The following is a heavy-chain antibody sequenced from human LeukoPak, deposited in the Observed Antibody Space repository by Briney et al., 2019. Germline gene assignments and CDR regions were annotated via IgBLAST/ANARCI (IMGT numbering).Heavy chain of an antibody. J-gene: IGHJ4*02. CDR2: INRKVDGGAT. Sequence: GGSLRLSCSASGVYARISVVWMSWVRQAPGKGLEWVGRINRKVDGGATDYAAPVKGRFIISRDDAKKTLYLEMNSLKTEDTAVYYCSRYGGGWSFDYWGQGALVTVSS. CDR3: SRYGGGWSFDY. D-gene: IGHD6-19*01. CDR1: GVYARISVVW. V-gene: IGHV3-15*01.